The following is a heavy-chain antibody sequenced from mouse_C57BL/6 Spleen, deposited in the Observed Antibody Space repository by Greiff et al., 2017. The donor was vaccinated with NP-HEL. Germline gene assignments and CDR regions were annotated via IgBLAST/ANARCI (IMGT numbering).Heavy chain of an antibody. CDR1: GYSFTGYF. Sequence: EVQLQQSGPELVKPGDSVKISCKASGYSFTGYFMNWVMQSHGKSLEWIGRINPYNGDTLYNQKFKGKATLTVDKSSSTAHMELRSLTSEDSAVYYCARASPYYYGSSYVSYAMDYWGQGTSVTVSS. J-gene: IGHJ4*01. V-gene: IGHV1-20*01. D-gene: IGHD1-1*01. CDR3: ARASPYYYGSSYVSYAMDY. CDR2: INPYNGDT.